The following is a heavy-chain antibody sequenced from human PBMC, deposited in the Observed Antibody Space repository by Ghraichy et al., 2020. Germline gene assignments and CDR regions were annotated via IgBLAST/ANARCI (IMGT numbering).Heavy chain of an antibody. CDR1: GASISSGYDY. CDR3: ARQYCTSTSCNTGFNWFDP. J-gene: IGHJ5*02. V-gene: IGHV4-30-4*01. Sequence: SETLSLTCSVSGASISSGYDYWSWIRQPPGKGLEWIGYIYYSGSTYYNPPLASRVTMSVDSSKNQFSLRLNSVTAADTAVYYCARQYCTSTSCNTGFNWFDPWGQGTLATVSS. D-gene: IGHD2-2*01. CDR2: IYYSGST.